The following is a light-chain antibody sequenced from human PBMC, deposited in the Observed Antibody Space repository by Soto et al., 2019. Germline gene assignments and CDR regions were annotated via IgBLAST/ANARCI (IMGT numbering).Light chain of an antibody. J-gene: IGKJ4*02. Sequence: DIVMTHSPDYLAVSLGERATSNCKSSQSVFCPTVSRSYLAWYQQKPGQAPRLLLSWASARESGIPERFSGSGSGTLFTLTISSLEAEDVAVYYCQQYDTPPLTFGGGTKVDI. CDR3: QQYDTPPLT. CDR1: QSVFCPTVSRSY. V-gene: IGKV4-1*01. CDR2: WAS.